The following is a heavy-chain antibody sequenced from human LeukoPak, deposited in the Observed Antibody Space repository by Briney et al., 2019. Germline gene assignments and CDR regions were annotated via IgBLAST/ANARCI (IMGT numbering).Heavy chain of an antibody. CDR1: GYRFTSYW. CDR2: IYPGDSDT. Sequence: GESLKISCKGSGYRFTSYWIGWVRQTPGKGLEWMGIIYPGDSDTRYSPSFQGQVTISADKSISTAYLQWSSLKASDTAMYYCARLSHYDSSAPALGYFDYWGQGTLVTVSS. V-gene: IGHV5-51*01. D-gene: IGHD3-22*01. CDR3: ARLSHYDSSAPALGYFDY. J-gene: IGHJ4*02.